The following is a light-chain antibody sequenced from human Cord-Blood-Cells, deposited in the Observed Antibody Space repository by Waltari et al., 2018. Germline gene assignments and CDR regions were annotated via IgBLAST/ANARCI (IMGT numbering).Light chain of an antibody. J-gene: IGLJ2*01. Sequence: QSALTQPRSVSGSPGQSVTISCTGTSSDVGGYNYVSWYQQHPGKAPNLMIYAVSKRPSGVPDRFSGSKSGNTDSLTISGLQAEDEADYYCCSYAGSYTFVVFGGGTKLTVL. V-gene: IGLV2-11*01. CDR3: CSYAGSYTFVV. CDR1: SSDVGGYNY. CDR2: AVS.